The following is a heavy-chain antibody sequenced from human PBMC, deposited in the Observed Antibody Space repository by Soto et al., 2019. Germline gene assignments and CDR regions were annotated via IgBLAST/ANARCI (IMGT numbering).Heavy chain of an antibody. V-gene: IGHV3-74*01. Sequence: EVQLVESGGGLVQPGGSLRLSCAASGFTFNNFWMYWVRQTPEKGLVWVSGINSDGTTTIYADSVKGRFTISRDNAKNTLYLHMNSLIVEDTAIYYCVRDIRWGQGTLVTVSS. CDR3: VRDIR. J-gene: IGHJ4*02. CDR1: GFTFNNFW. CDR2: INSDGTTT.